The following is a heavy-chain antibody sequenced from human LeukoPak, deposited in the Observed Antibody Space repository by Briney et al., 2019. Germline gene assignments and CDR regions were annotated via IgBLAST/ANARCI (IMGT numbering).Heavy chain of an antibody. V-gene: IGHV1-3*01. CDR3: AIPGSSGFHFDY. CDR1: GYTFTSYA. D-gene: IGHD3-22*01. Sequence: ASVKASCKASGYTFTSYAMHWVRQAPGQRLEWMGWINAGNGNTKYSQKFQGRVTITRDTSASTGYMELSSLRSEDTAVYYCAIPGSSGFHFDYWGQGTLVTVSS. J-gene: IGHJ4*02. CDR2: INAGNGNT.